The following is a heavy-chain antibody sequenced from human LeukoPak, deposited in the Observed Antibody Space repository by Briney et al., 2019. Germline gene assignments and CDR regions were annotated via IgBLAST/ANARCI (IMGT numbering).Heavy chain of an antibody. CDR3: ARGVYDSSGCYYYYYYMDV. J-gene: IGHJ6*03. CDR1: GGTFSSYA. D-gene: IGHD3-22*01. CDR2: IIPIFGTA. V-gene: IGHV1-69*05. Sequence: ASVKVSCKAPGGTFSSYAISWVRQAPGQGLEWMGGIIPIFGTANYAQKFQGRVTITTDESTSTAYMELSSLRSEDTAVYYCARGVYDSSGCYYYYYYMDVWGKGTTVTVSS.